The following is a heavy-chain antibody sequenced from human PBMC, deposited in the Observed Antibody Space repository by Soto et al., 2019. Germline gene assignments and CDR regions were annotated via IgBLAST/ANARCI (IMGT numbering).Heavy chain of an antibody. D-gene: IGHD2-8*01. Sequence: PSETLSLTCTVSGSIISNYYRSLILQPLGKGLEWIGYILQSGSPNYNPSLKSRVTISTDTPKNQFFRKLSSVTAADTAVYYCACISIRDYYYYGLDVWGQGTTVTVSS. CDR2: ILQSGSP. V-gene: IGHV4-59*01. CDR1: GSIISNYY. J-gene: IGHJ6*02. CDR3: ACISIRDYYYYGLDV.